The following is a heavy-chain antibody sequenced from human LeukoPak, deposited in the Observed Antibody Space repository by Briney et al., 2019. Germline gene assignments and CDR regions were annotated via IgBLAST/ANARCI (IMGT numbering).Heavy chain of an antibody. CDR1: GGSVSSADSH. CDR2: ISHTGST. D-gene: IGHD1-7*01. V-gene: IGHV4-31*03. Sequence: SQTLSLNCTVSGGSVSSADSHWGWIRQYPGKGLEWIGYISHTGSTSYNPSLKSRVMISRDSSKNQFSLMLTSVTAADTAVYYCVRAVTGTSLYDYWGQGTLVTVSS. J-gene: IGHJ4*02. CDR3: VRAVTGTSLYDY.